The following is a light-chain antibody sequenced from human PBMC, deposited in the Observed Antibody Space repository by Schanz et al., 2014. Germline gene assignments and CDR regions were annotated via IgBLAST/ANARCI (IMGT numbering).Light chain of an antibody. V-gene: IGLV2-11*01. J-gene: IGLJ2*01. Sequence: QSALTQPRSVSGSPGQSVTISCTGTSSDVGTYNYVSWYQQHPGKAPKVMIYDVRKRPSGVSYRFSGSKSGNTASLTISGLQAEDENDYYCSSYAGSNNVVFGGGTKLTVL. CDR3: SSYAGSNNVV. CDR2: DVR. CDR1: SSDVGTYNY.